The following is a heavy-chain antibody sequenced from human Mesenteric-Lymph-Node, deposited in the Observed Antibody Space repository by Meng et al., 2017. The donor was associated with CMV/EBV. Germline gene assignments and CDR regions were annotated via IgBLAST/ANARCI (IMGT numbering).Heavy chain of an antibody. CDR3: ARGGRVDAFDV. J-gene: IGHJ3*01. V-gene: IGHV4-39*02. Sequence: GSLRLSCTVSGDSTGSGSYYWGWIRQPPGQGLEWIGTVYYSGNTYNNPSLESRVTISVDTSKNHFSLKLTSVTAADTAMYFCARGGRVDAFDVWGQGTVVTVSS. D-gene: IGHD1-1*01. CDR1: GDSTGSGSYY. CDR2: VYYSGNT.